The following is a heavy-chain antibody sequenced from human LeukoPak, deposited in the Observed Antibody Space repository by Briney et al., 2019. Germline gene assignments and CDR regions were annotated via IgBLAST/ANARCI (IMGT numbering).Heavy chain of an antibody. J-gene: IGHJ4*02. CDR3: AYRRGYCSSTSCRPFDY. CDR2: IYYSGST. Sequence: SETLSLTCTVSGGSISSSSYYWGWIRQPPGKGLEWIGSIYYSGSTYYNPSLKSRVTISVDTSKNQSSLKLSSVTAADTAVYYCAYRRGYCSSTSCRPFDYWGQGTLVTVSS. CDR1: GGSISSSSYY. V-gene: IGHV4-39*07. D-gene: IGHD2-2*01.